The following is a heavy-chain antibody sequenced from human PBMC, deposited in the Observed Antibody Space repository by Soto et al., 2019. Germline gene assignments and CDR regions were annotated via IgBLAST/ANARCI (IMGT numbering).Heavy chain of an antibody. D-gene: IGHD3-22*01. CDR2: MYYSGST. J-gene: IGHJ5*02. CDR3: ATEGGVVDANWFGP. Sequence: QLQLQESGPGLVKPSETLSLTCTVSGDSVTRSRYYWGWIRQPPGKGLEWIGSMYYSGSTYYNPSLKSRITISIDTSKNQFSLNMNSMTAADTAVYYCATEGGVVDANWFGPWGQGTLVTVSA. CDR1: GDSVTRSRYY. V-gene: IGHV4-39*02.